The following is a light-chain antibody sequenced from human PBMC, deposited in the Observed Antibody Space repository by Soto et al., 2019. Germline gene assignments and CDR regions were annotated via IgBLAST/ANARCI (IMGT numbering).Light chain of an antibody. CDR2: DSD. CDR1: SSNIGAGYA. CDR3: QSYDNSHDWDVI. Sequence: QSVLTQPPSVSGAPGQRVTISCTGSSSNIGAGYAVHWYQQRPGTAPKLLISDSDNLPSGVPDRFSGSKSGTSASLAITGLQAEDEADYYCQSYDNSHDWDVIFGGGTKLTVL. V-gene: IGLV1-40*01. J-gene: IGLJ2*01.